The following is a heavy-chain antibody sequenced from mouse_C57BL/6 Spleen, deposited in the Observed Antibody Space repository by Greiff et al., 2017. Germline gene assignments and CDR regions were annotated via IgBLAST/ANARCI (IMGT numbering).Heavy chain of an antibody. CDR2: INYDGSST. D-gene: IGHD1-1*02. CDR3: AREKGYGAMDY. V-gene: IGHV5-16*01. J-gene: IGHJ4*01. CDR1: GFTFSDYY. Sequence: EVQGVEPEGGLVQPGSSMKLSCTASGFTFSDYYMAWVRQVPEKGLEWVANINYDGSSTYFLDDLKSRFIISRDNAKNILYLHMSSLKSEDTATYYCAREKGYGAMDYWGQGTSVTVSS.